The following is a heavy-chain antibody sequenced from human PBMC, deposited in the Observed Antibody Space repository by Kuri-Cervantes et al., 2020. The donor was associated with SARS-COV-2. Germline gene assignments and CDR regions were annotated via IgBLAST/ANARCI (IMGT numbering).Heavy chain of an antibody. CDR2: INHSGST. V-gene: IGHV4-34*01. Sequence: SQTLSLTCAVYGGSFSGYYWSWIRQPPGKGLEWIGEINHSGSTNYNPSLKSRVTISVDTSKNQFSLKLSSVTAADTAVYYCARGVGAAVAGTLITIYYYYGMDDWGQGTTVTVSS. D-gene: IGHD6-19*01. CDR1: GGSFSGYY. CDR3: ARGVGAAVAGTLITIYYYYGMDD. J-gene: IGHJ6*02.